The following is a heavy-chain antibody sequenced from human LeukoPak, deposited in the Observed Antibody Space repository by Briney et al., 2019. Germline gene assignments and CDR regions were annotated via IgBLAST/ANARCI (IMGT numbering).Heavy chain of an antibody. J-gene: IGHJ4*02. CDR2: IYHSGST. D-gene: IGHD4-17*01. CDR1: GGSISSYY. CDR3: ASNGYYSVDH. Sequence: PSETLSLTCTVSGGSISSYYWSWIRQPPGKGLEWIVYIYHSGSTTYNPSLKSRVTISMDTSRTQFSLNLSSVTAADTAVYYCASNGYYSVDHWGQGTLVTVSS. V-gene: IGHV4-59*12.